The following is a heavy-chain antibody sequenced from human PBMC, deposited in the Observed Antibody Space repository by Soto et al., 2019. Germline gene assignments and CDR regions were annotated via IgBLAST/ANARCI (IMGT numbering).Heavy chain of an antibody. Sequence: PGGSLRLSCAASGFTVSDNYMSWVRQAPGKGLEWVSVISGSGGSTYYADSVKGRFTISRDNSKNTLYLQMNSLRAEDTAVYYCAKTPGDSSGYYPEYYFDYWGQGTLVTVSS. V-gene: IGHV3-23*01. CDR3: AKTPGDSSGYYPEYYFDY. CDR2: ISGSGGST. CDR1: GFTVSDNY. D-gene: IGHD3-22*01. J-gene: IGHJ4*02.